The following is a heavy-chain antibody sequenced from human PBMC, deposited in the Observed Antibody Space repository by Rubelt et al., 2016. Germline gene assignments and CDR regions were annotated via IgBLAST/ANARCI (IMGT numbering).Heavy chain of an antibody. V-gene: IGHV4-39*01. CDR1: GGSISSSSYY. D-gene: IGHD2-2*01. Sequence: QLQLQESGPGLVKPSETLSLTCTVSGGSISSSSYYWGWIRQPPGQGLEWIGSIYYSWSTYYNPSLKSRVTISVDTSKNQFSLKLGSVTAADTAVYYCARQSRIPAAMGFDYWGQGTLVTVSS. J-gene: IGHJ4*02. CDR3: ARQSRIPAAMGFDY. CDR2: IYYSWST.